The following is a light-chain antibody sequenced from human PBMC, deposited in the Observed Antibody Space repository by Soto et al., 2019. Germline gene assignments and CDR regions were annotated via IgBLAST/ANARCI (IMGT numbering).Light chain of an antibody. CDR1: QSVLYSSNNKNY. Sequence: DIVMTQSPDSLAVSLGERATIKCKSSQSVLYSSNNKNYLAWYQQKPGQPPKLLISLASTRESGVPDRFSGSGSGTDFTLSISSLQAEYVAVYYCQQYHSTPQTFGQGTKVEI. J-gene: IGKJ1*01. V-gene: IGKV4-1*01. CDR3: QQYHSTPQT. CDR2: LAS.